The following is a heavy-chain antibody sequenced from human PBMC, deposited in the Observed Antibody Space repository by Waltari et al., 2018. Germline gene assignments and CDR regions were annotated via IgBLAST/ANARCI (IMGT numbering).Heavy chain of an antibody. V-gene: IGHV1-46*01. Sequence: QVQLVQSGAEVKKPGASVKVSCKTSESTVPSSYIHWVRQAPGQGLEWMGIINPSGGSTIYAQKFQGRVTMTRDTSTSTGYMELSSLRSEDTAVYYCALDRGALWMDVWGQGTTVTVSS. CDR1: ESTVPSSY. D-gene: IGHD2-21*01. CDR3: ALDRGALWMDV. CDR2: INPSGGST. J-gene: IGHJ6*02.